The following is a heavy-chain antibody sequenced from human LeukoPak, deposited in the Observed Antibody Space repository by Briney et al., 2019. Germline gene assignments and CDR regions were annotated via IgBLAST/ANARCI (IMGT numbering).Heavy chain of an antibody. CDR2: SRNKVNSYTT. J-gene: IGHJ4*02. CDR1: GFTFSDYN. V-gene: IGHV3-72*01. Sequence: PGWSLRLSCAASGFTFSDYNMDWLRQAPGKGLEWIGRSRNKVNSYTTDYAASVRDRFTISRDESKHSVCLQVDSLKTEDTAVYYCVWGDAYCSGDCFSDWGQGTLVTVSA. CDR3: VWGDAYCSGDCFSD. D-gene: IGHD2-21*02.